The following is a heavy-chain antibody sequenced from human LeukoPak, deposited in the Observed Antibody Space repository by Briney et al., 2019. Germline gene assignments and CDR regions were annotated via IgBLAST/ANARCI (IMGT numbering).Heavy chain of an antibody. CDR2: IYYSGTT. V-gene: IGHV4-39*01. CDR3: ARMIGDDAFDI. Sequence: PSETLSLTCTVSGGSISSSSYYWDWIRQPPGKGLEWIGTIYYSGTTYYNPSLKSRVTISVDTSRNQFSLKLSSVTAADTAVYYCARMIGDDAFDIWGQGTMVTVSS. J-gene: IGHJ3*02. D-gene: IGHD3-22*01. CDR1: GGSISSSSYY.